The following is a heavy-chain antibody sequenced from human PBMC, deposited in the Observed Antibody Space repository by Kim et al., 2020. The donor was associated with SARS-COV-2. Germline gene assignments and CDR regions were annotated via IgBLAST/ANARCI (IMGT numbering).Heavy chain of an antibody. CDR1: GFIFSSYA. Sequence: GGSLRLSCAASGFIFSSYAIYWVRQAPGKGLEWVAVISDDGDNKYYVDSVKGRFTISRDNSKSTLYLQMNSLRAEDTAVYYCARIDCGGGSCFSTAGYFDLGGRGTLVTVSS. D-gene: IGHD2-15*01. CDR3: ARIDCGGGSCFSTAGYFDL. CDR2: ISDDGDNK. V-gene: IGHV3-30*04. J-gene: IGHJ2*01.